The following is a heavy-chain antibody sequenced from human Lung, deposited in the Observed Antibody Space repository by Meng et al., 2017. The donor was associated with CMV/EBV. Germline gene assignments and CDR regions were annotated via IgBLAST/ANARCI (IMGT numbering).Heavy chain of an antibody. J-gene: IGHJ6*01. Sequence: ASVXVSXKASGYTFTSYNIHWVRQAPGQGLEWMGWINTMSGDTDYAPKFHGRVTMTRDTSINTAHMEVTRLTSDDTATYYCARRWDYWSGFQTGYGLDVWXQGTTVTVSS. CDR1: GYTFTSYN. V-gene: IGHV1-2*02. CDR2: INTMSGDT. D-gene: IGHD3-3*01. CDR3: ARRWDYWSGFQTGYGLDV.